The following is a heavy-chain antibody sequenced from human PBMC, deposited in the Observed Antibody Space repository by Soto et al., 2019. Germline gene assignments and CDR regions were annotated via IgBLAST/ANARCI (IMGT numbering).Heavy chain of an antibody. CDR1: GYTFTGYY. Sequence: ASVKVSCKASGYTFTGYYMHWVRQAPGQGLEWMGWINPNSGGTNYAQKFQGWVTMTRDTSISTAYMELSRLRSDDTAVYYCAGVGGVVVNHDAFDIWGQGTMVTVSS. D-gene: IGHD3-22*01. V-gene: IGHV1-2*04. CDR2: INPNSGGT. J-gene: IGHJ3*02. CDR3: AGVGGVVVNHDAFDI.